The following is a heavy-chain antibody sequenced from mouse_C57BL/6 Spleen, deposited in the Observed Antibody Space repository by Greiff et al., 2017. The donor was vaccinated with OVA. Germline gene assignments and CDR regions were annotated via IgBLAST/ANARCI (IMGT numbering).Heavy chain of an antibody. CDR1: GYTFTDYY. D-gene: IGHD2-4*01. CDR3: ARSIDYDRWFAY. V-gene: IGHV1-26*01. Sequence: EVQLQQSGPELVKPGASVKISCKASGYTFTDYYMNWVKQSHGKSLEWIGDINPNNGGTSYNQKFKGKATLTVDKSSSTAYMELRSLTSEDAAVYYCARSIDYDRWFAYWGQGTLVTVSA. J-gene: IGHJ3*01. CDR2: INPNNGGT.